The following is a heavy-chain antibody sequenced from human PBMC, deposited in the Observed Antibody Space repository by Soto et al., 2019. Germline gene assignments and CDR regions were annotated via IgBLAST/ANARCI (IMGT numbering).Heavy chain of an antibody. D-gene: IGHD2-15*01. CDR3: ARDRVKRGSSYYYGMDV. CDR2: IIPFFSSP. Sequence: QVQLVQSGAEVKKPGSSVKVSCKASGGAFNNFAISWVRQAPGQGLEWMGAIIPFFSSPNYSQKLQGRLTITADEATSTAYMELNSLRSDDTAVDYCARDRVKRGSSYYYGMDVWGQGTTVTVSS. J-gene: IGHJ6*02. CDR1: GGAFNNFA. V-gene: IGHV1-69*12.